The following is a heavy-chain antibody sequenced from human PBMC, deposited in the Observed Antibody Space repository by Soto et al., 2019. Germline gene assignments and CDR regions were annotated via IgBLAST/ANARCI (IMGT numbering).Heavy chain of an antibody. CDR2: IYYSGST. CDR3: AGTDERGYYYYGMDV. Sequence: PSETLSLTCTVSGGSISSYYWSWIRQPPGKGLEWIGYIYYSGSTNYNPSLKSRVTISVDTSKNQFSLKLSSVTAADTAVYYCAGTDERGYYYYGMDVWGQGTMVTVSS. V-gene: IGHV4-59*01. J-gene: IGHJ6*02. D-gene: IGHD2-8*02. CDR1: GGSISSYY.